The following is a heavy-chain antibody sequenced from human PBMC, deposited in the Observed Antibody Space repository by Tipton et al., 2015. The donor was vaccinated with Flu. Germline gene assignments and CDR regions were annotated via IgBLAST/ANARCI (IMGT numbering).Heavy chain of an antibody. D-gene: IGHD3-10*02. CDR1: SGSIRSTNYF. V-gene: IGHV4-39*01. J-gene: IGHJ4*02. CDR3: ARLSYYDVDLKNFYFDY. CDR2: IYPSGTT. Sequence: TLSLTCTVSSGSIRSTNYFCAWIRQPPGKRLELIGSIYPSGTTYYNPSLKSRVTISVDTSKSQFSLMLRSVTAADTAAYYCARLSYYDVDLKNFYFDYWGQGALVTVSS.